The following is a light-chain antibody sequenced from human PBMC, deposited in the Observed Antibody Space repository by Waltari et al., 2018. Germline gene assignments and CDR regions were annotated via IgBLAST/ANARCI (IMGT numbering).Light chain of an antibody. CDR3: QQYYSTPYT. V-gene: IGKV4-1*01. Sequence: DIVMTQSPDSLAVSLGERATINCKSSQSVLYSSNNKNYLAWYQQKPGQPPKLHIYWASIRESGVPDRFSGSGSGTDFTLTISSLQAKDVAVYYCQQYYSTPYTFSQATKLDIK. CDR2: WAS. CDR1: QSVLYSSNNKNY. J-gene: IGKJ2*01.